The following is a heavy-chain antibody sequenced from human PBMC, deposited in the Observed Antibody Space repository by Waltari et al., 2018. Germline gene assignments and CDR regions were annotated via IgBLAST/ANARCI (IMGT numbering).Heavy chain of an antibody. CDR1: GFTFSSYS. V-gene: IGHV3-21*01. D-gene: IGHD6-6*01. Sequence: EVQLVESGGGLVKPEGSLRLSCAASGFTFSSYSMNWVRQAPGKGLEWVSSISSSSSYIYYADSVKGRFTISRDNAKNSLYLQMNSLRAEDTAVYYCARGGSSSAYYYYYMDVWGKGTTVTVSS. CDR2: ISSSSSYI. CDR3: ARGGSSSAYYYYYMDV. J-gene: IGHJ6*03.